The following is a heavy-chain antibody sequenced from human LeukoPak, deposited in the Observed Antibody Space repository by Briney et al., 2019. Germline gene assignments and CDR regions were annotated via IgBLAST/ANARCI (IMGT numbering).Heavy chain of an antibody. CDR2: ISSSSSYI. D-gene: IGHD4-17*01. CDR3: ARDSVGDYELDP. Sequence: GGSLRLSCAASGFTFSSYSMNWVRQAPGKGREWVSSISSSSSYIYYADSVKGRFTISRDNAKNTLYLKMNSLRAEDTAVYYCARDSVGDYELDPWGQGTLVTVSS. CDR1: GFTFSSYS. J-gene: IGHJ5*02. V-gene: IGHV3-21*01.